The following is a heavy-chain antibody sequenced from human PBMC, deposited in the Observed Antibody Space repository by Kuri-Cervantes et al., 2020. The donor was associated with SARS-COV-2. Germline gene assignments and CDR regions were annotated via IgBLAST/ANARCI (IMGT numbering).Heavy chain of an antibody. J-gene: IGHJ3*02. V-gene: IGHV1-18*01. D-gene: IGHD3-10*01. CDR2: ISGYNGNT. CDR3: ARGPLRRVIWIDAFDI. CDR1: GYTFTSYG. Sequence: ASVKVSCKASGYTFTSYGISWVRQAPGQGLEWMGWISGYNGNTKYAQKLQGRVTMTTDTSTSTAYMELRSLRSDDTAVYYCARGPLRRVIWIDAFDIWGQGTMVTVSS.